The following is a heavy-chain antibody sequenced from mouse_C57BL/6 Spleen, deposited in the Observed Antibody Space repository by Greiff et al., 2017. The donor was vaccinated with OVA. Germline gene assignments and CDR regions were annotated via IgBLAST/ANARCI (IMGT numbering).Heavy chain of an antibody. CDR1: GYAFSSSW. V-gene: IGHV1-82*01. Sequence: QVQLQQSGPELVKPGASAKISCKASGYAFSSSWMNWVKQRPGKGLEWIGRIYPGDGDTNYNGKFKGKATLTADKSSSTAYMQLSSLPSEDSAVYFCARAGGGLFYFDYWGQGTTLTVSS. CDR2: IYPGDGDT. D-gene: IGHD1-1*01. J-gene: IGHJ2*01. CDR3: ARAGGGLFYFDY.